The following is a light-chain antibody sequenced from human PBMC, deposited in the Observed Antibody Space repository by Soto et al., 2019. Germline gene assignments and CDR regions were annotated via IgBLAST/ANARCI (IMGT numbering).Light chain of an antibody. J-gene: IGLJ2*01. Sequence: QSVLTQPASVSGSPGQSITISCTATTSDVGDYNYVSWYQQYPGKAPKPIIYRVSNRPSGVSNRFSGSKSGDTASLTISGVQAEDEADYYCSSYTRGGSVIFGGGTKLTVL. V-gene: IGLV2-14*01. CDR3: SSYTRGGSVI. CDR1: TSDVGDYNY. CDR2: RVS.